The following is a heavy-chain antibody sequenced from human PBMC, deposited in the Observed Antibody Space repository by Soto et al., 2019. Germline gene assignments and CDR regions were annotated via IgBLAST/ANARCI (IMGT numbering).Heavy chain of an antibody. CDR3: ARDRYSRSWSMPPSVFDP. Sequence: CKASGSTFTSYAMHWVRQDPGQRLEWMGWINAGNGNTKYSQKFQGRVTITRDTYASTAYMELSSLTSEDTAVYYCARDRYSRSWSMPPSVFDPWGQGTLV. J-gene: IGHJ5*02. CDR2: INAGNGNT. CDR1: GSTFTSYA. V-gene: IGHV1-3*01. D-gene: IGHD6-13*01.